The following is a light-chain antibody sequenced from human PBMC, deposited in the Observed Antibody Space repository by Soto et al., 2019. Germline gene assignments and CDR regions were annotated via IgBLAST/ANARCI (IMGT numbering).Light chain of an antibody. CDR1: QSISSK. V-gene: IGKV3-15*01. CDR3: QQYNSWTTIT. Sequence: EIVMTQSPATLSVSPGERDTISCRASQSISSKLGWHQQRPGQAPRLLIYGASTRATGIPARFSGSGSGTEFPLTISSLQSQDSAVYYCQQYNSWTTITFGQGTRLEIK. J-gene: IGKJ5*01. CDR2: GAS.